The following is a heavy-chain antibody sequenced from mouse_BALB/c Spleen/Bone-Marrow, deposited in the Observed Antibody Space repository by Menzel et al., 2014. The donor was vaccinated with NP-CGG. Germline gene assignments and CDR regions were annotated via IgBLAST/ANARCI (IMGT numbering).Heavy chain of an antibody. D-gene: IGHD2-14*01. CDR1: GYSFTGYN. Sequence: VQLKESGPELEKPGASVKISCKASGYSFTGYNMNWVKQNNGKSLEWIGNIDPYYGGISYNQKFKGNATLTVDKSSNTAYMQLKSLTSEDSAIYYCAISIEYRPLVYWGQGTLVTVSA. CDR3: AISIEYRPLVY. CDR2: IDPYYGGI. V-gene: IGHV1-39*01. J-gene: IGHJ3*01.